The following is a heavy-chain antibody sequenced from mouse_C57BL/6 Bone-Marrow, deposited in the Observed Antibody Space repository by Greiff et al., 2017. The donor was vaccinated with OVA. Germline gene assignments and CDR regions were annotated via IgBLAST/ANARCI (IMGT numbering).Heavy chain of an antibody. CDR2: INPYNGGT. D-gene: IGHD2-5*01. V-gene: IGHV1-19*01. Sequence: EVQLQQSGPVLVKPGASVKMSCKASGYTFTDYYMNWVKQSHGKSLEWIGVINPYNGGTSYNQKFKGKATLTVDKSSSTAYMELNSLTSEDSAVYYCAIYSNWFAYWGQGTLVTVSA. CDR3: AIYSNWFAY. J-gene: IGHJ3*01. CDR1: GYTFTDYY.